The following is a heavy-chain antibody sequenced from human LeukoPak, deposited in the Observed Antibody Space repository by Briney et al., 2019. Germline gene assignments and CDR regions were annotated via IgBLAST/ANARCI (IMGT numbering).Heavy chain of an antibody. V-gene: IGHV1-2*02. Sequence: ASVKVSCTASGYTFTVYYMHWVRQTPGQGLEWMGWINPNSGGTNYAQKFQGRVTMTRDTSISTAYMELSRLRSDDTAVYYCARAPRSYYDSSGYYGFWGQGTLVTVSS. CDR1: GYTFTVYY. CDR2: INPNSGGT. J-gene: IGHJ4*02. CDR3: ARAPRSYYDSSGYYGF. D-gene: IGHD3-22*01.